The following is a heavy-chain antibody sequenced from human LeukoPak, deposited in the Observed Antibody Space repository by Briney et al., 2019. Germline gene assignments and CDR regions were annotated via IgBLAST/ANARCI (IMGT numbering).Heavy chain of an antibody. J-gene: IGHJ4*02. V-gene: IGHV4-34*01. CDR3: ARRGKLGYCSGGSCYRQATPFDY. Sequence: SGTLSLTCAVYGGSFSGYYWSWIRQPPGKGLEWIGEINHSGSTNYNPSLKSRVTISVDTSKNQFSLKLSSVTAADTAVYYCARRGKLGYCSGGSCYRQATPFDYWGQGTLVTVSS. D-gene: IGHD2-15*01. CDR2: INHSGST. CDR1: GGSFSGYY.